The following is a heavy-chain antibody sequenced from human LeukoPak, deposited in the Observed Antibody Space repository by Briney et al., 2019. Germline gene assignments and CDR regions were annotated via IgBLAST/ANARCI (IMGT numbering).Heavy chain of an antibody. J-gene: IGHJ4*02. CDR3: AKGYLSAMVTRYDY. CDR1: GFTFSSYA. CDR2: ISGSGGST. D-gene: IGHD5-18*01. Sequence: PGGSLRLSCAASGFTFSSYAMSWVRQAPGKGLEWVSAISGSGGSTYYADSVKGRFTISRDNSKNMLYLQMNSLTAEDTAVYYCAKGYLSAMVTRYDYGGQGTLVTVSS. V-gene: IGHV3-23*01.